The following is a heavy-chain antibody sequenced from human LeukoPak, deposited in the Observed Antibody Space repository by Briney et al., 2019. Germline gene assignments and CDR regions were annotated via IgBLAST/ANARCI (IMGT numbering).Heavy chain of an antibody. CDR1: GGSISSYY. J-gene: IGHJ5*02. D-gene: IGHD2-2*01. CDR2: VYTSGST. CDR3: ARQADIVVVPAAYNWFDP. Sequence: KTSETLSLTCTVPGGSISSYYWSWIRQPAGKGLEWIGRVYTSGSTNYNPSLKSRVTMSVDTSKNQFSLKLSSVTAADTDVYYCARQADIVVVPAAYNWFDPWGQGTLVTVSS. V-gene: IGHV4-4*07.